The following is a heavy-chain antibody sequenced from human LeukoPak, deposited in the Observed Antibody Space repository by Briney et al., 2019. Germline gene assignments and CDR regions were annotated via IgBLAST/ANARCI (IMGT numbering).Heavy chain of an antibody. Sequence: SETLSLTCTVSGGSISSSSYYWGWIRQPPGKGLEWIGSIYYSGSTYYNPSLKSRVTISVDTSKNQFSLKLSSVTAADTAVYYCARGHDSSGYAFDIWGQGTMVTVSS. J-gene: IGHJ3*02. CDR3: ARGHDSSGYAFDI. CDR1: GGSISSSSYY. CDR2: IYYSGST. V-gene: IGHV4-39*07. D-gene: IGHD3-22*01.